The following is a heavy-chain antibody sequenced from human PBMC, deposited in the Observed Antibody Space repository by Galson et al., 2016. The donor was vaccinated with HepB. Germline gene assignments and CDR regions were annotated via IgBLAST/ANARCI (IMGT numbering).Heavy chain of an antibody. D-gene: IGHD3-22*01. CDR2: INPSESAT. Sequence: SVKVSCKASGYTFTSYYMTWVRQVPGQGLEFMGTINPSESATTYAQNFQGRVTMTRDTSTSTVYMDLSRLRFEDTAVYYSAMHSDSRGFSDSVYAFDIWGQGTMVTVSA. V-gene: IGHV1-46*01. J-gene: IGHJ3*02. CDR1: GYTFTSYY. CDR3: AMHSDSRGFSDSVYAFDI.